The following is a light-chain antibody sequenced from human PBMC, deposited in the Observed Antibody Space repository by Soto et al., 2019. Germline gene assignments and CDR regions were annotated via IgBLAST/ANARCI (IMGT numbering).Light chain of an antibody. CDR2: DVS. V-gene: IGLV2-14*03. CDR3: SSYTSSSTLEV. Sequence: QSVLTQPASVSGSPGQSITMPCTGTSSDIGGHNYVSWYQQHPGKAPKLMIYDVSNRPSGVSNRFSGSKSGNTASLTISGLQAEDEADYYCSSYTSSSTLEVFGTGTKVTVL. J-gene: IGLJ1*01. CDR1: SSDIGGHNY.